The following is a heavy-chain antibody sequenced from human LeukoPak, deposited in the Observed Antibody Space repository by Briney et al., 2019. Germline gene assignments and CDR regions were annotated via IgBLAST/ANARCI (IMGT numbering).Heavy chain of an antibody. Sequence: SETLSLTCSVSGGSINSYGYYRSWIRQPPGKGLEWIGEINHSGSTNYNPSLKSRVTISVDTSKNQFSLKLSSVTAADTAVYYCARAGARGYSYGYPDGAFDIRGQGTMVTVSS. CDR2: INHSGST. D-gene: IGHD5-18*01. J-gene: IGHJ3*02. V-gene: IGHV4-34*01. CDR1: GGSINSYGYY. CDR3: ARAGARGYSYGYPDGAFDI.